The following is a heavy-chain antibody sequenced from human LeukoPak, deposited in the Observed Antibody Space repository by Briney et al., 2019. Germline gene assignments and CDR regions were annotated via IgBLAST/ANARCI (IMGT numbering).Heavy chain of an antibody. CDR2: ITSSGDGT. Sequence: GGSLGLSCAASGFTFSIYAMSWVRQAPGKGLQWVSSITSSGDGTYYADSVKGRFTISRDNSENMLYLQMDSLRVEDTAVYFCAKDRPNYYGSNGHYYRRDGDYWGQGTLVTVSS. V-gene: IGHV3-23*01. D-gene: IGHD3-22*01. J-gene: IGHJ4*02. CDR1: GFTFSIYA. CDR3: AKDRPNYYGSNGHYYRRDGDY.